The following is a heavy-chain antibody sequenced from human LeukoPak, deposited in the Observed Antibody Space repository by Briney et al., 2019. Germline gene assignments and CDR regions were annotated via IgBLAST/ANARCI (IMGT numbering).Heavy chain of an antibody. J-gene: IGHJ4*02. V-gene: IGHV4-39*01. CDR1: GGSISSSSYY. CDR3: ARVIRRDCTNGVCYKTRYANYFDY. Sequence: SETLSLTCTVSGGSISSSSYYWGWICQPPGKGLEWIGSIYYSGSTYYNPSLKSRVTISVDTSKNQFSLKLSSVTAADTAVYYCARVIRRDCTNGVCYKTRYANYFDYWGQGTLVTVSS. D-gene: IGHD2-8*01. CDR2: IYYSGST.